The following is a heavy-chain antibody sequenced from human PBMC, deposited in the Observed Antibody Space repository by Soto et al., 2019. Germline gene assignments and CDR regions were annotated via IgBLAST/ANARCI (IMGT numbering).Heavy chain of an antibody. J-gene: IGHJ4*02. CDR3: AKDQIAVAGTDFDY. CDR2: ISYDGSNK. CDR1: GFTFSSYG. Sequence: QVQLVESGGGVVQPGRSLRLSCAASGFTFSSYGMHWVRQAPGKGLEWVAVISYDGSNKYYADSVKGRFTISRDNSKNPLYLQMNSLIAEDTAVYYCAKDQIAVAGTDFDYWGQGTLVTVSS. D-gene: IGHD6-19*01. V-gene: IGHV3-30*18.